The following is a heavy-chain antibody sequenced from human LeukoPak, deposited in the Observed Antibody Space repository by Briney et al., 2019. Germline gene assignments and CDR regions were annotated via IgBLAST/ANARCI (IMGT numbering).Heavy chain of an antibody. J-gene: IGHJ4*02. CDR3: AKIDGYCSGGSCYSFDY. Sequence: GGSLRLSCAASGFTFDDYAMHWVRQAPGGGLEWVCLISWDGGSANYADSVKGRFTISRDNSKNSLYLQMTSLRAGDTALYYCAKIDGYCSGGSCYSFDYWGQGTLVTVSS. CDR2: ISWDGGSA. CDR1: GFTFDDYA. D-gene: IGHD2-15*01. V-gene: IGHV3-43D*04.